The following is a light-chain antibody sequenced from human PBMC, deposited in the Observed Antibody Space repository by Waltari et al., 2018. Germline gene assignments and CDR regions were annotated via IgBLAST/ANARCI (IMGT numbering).Light chain of an antibody. CDR1: SSNIGNNY. CDR3: GTWDSSLSGAV. J-gene: IGLJ7*01. CDR2: ENT. Sequence: QSVLTQPPSVSAAPGQRVTISCSGGSSNIGNNYVSWYRQFPGTAPKLLTYENTDRPSGIPGRFSGSKSGTSATLDSTGLQAGDEADYYCGTWDSSLSGAVFGGGTHLTVL. V-gene: IGLV1-51*02.